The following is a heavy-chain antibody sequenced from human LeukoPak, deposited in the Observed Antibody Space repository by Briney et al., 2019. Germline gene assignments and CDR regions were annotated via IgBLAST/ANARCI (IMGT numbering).Heavy chain of an antibody. D-gene: IGHD5-24*01. V-gene: IGHV3-21*01. CDR1: GFTYSSYW. Sequence: NPGGSLRLSCVASGFTYSSYWMSWVRQAPGKGLEWVSSISSSSSYIYYADSVKGRFTISRDNAKNSLYLQMNSLRAEDTAVYYCARGDGYNYNPIDYWGQGTLVTVSS. CDR3: ARGDGYNYNPIDY. J-gene: IGHJ4*02. CDR2: ISSSSSYI.